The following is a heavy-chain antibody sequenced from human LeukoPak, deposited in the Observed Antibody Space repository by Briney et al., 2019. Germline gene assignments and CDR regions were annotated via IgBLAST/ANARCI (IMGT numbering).Heavy chain of an antibody. CDR2: IIPILGIA. J-gene: IGHJ4*02. Sequence: SVKVSCKASGGTFSSYAISWVRQAPGQGLEWMGRIIPILGIANYAQKFQGRVTITADKSTSTAYMELSSLRSKDTAVYYCARAITMIVVVPPDYWGQGTLVTVSS. CDR3: ARAITMIVVVPPDY. CDR1: GGTFSSYA. D-gene: IGHD3-22*01. V-gene: IGHV1-69*04.